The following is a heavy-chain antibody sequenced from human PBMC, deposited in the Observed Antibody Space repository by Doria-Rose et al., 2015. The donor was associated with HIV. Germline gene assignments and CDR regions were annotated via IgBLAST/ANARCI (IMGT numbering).Heavy chain of an antibody. CDR1: GVSLSSPGMG. V-gene: IGHV2-26*01. CDR3: ARIKSSRWYHKYYFDF. D-gene: IGHD6-13*01. Sequence: QITLKESGPVLVKPTETLTLTCTVSGVSLSSPGMGVSWIRQPPGKALEWLANIFSDHERYYKTSLKSRLTISRCTSKSQVVLTMHDMDPVDTATYYCARIKSSRWYHKYYFDFWGQGTLVIVSA. CDR2: IFSDHER. J-gene: IGHJ4*02.